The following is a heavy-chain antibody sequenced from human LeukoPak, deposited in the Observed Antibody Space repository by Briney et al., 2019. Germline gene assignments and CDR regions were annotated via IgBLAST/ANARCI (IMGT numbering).Heavy chain of an antibody. CDR1: GASINSGSYY. V-gene: IGHV4-61*02. J-gene: IGHJ4*02. CDR3: AREVGSSEGFGVIH. Sequence: SETLSLTCSVSGASINSGSYYWNWIRQPAGKGLEWIGRIYTSGSTSYNPSLQSRVAISVDTSKNQFSLNLSSVIATDTAVYYCAREVGSSEGFGVIHWGQGILVIVSS. CDR2: IYTSGST. D-gene: IGHD6-6*01.